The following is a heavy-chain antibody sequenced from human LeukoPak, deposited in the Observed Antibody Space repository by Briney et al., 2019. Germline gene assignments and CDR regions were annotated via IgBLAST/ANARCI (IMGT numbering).Heavy chain of an antibody. D-gene: IGHD6-6*01. CDR3: ARESSSPGYYYYMDV. Sequence: ASVKVSCKASGGTFSSYAISWVRQAPGQGLEWMGGIIPIFGTANYAQKFQGRVTITADESTSTAYMELGSLRSEDTAVYYCARESSSPGYYYYMDVWGKGTTVTVSS. V-gene: IGHV1-69*13. CDR1: GGTFSSYA. J-gene: IGHJ6*03. CDR2: IIPIFGTA.